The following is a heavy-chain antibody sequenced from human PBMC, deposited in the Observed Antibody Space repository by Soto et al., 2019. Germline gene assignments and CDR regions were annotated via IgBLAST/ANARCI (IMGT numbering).Heavy chain of an antibody. J-gene: IGHJ4*02. D-gene: IGHD6-13*01. CDR1: GYTFTSYG. CDR2: ISAYNGNT. V-gene: IGHV1-18*01. Sequence: QVQLVQSGAEVKKPGASVKVSCKASGYTFTSYGISWVRQAPGQGLEWMGWISAYNGNTNYAQKLQGRFTMTTDTSTSTAYMELRSLGSDDTAVYYCAMGSSWYLEHVTPYFDYWGQGTLVTVSS. CDR3: AMGSSWYLEHVTPYFDY.